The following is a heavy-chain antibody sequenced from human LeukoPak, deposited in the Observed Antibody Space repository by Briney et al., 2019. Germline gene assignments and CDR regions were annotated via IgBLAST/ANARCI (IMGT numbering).Heavy chain of an antibody. J-gene: IGHJ6*03. CDR1: GYTFTSYD. CDR3: ARGYCSSSSCYLYYYYMDV. Sequence: GASVKVSCKASGYTFTSYDINWVRQATGQGLEWMGWMNPNSGNTGYAQKFQGRVTMTRNTSISTAYMELSSLRSEDTAVYYCARGYCSSSSCYLYYYYMDVWGKGTTVIVSS. V-gene: IGHV1-8*01. CDR2: MNPNSGNT. D-gene: IGHD2-2*01.